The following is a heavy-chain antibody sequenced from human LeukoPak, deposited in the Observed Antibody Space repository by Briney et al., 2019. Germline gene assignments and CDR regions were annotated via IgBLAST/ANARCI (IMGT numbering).Heavy chain of an antibody. CDR3: VSFYETY. V-gene: IGHV3-74*01. Sequence: GGSLRLSCAASGNYWMHWVRQVPGEGLVWVSHINSDGSWTSYADSVKGRFTISKDNAKNTVYLQMNSLRAEDTAVCYCVSFYETYWGRGTLVTVSS. D-gene: IGHD2/OR15-2a*01. CDR1: GNYW. J-gene: IGHJ4*02. CDR2: INSDGSWT.